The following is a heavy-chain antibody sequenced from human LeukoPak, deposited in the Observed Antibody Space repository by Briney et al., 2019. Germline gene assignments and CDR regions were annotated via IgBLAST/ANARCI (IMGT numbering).Heavy chain of an antibody. Sequence: GGSLRLSCAASGFTLSSYWMSWVRQAPGKGLEWVANIKQDGSEKNYVDFVKGRFTISRDNAKNSLYLQMNSLRAEDTAVYYCAIDGRSGWNDHDYWGQGTLVIVSS. CDR2: IKQDGSEK. CDR1: GFTLSSYW. J-gene: IGHJ4*02. D-gene: IGHD6-19*01. V-gene: IGHV3-7*03. CDR3: AIDGRSGWNDHDY.